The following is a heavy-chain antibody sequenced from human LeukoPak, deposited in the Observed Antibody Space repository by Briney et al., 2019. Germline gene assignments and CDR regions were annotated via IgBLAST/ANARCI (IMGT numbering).Heavy chain of an antibody. CDR2: IYHSGST. CDR1: GGSISSSNW. D-gene: IGHD3-10*01. Sequence: SETLSLTCAVSGGSISSSNWWSWVRQPPGKGLEWIGEIYHSGSTNYNPSLKSRVTISVDKSKNQFSLKLSSVTAADTAVYYCARAGFGELSGSGDAFDIWGQGTMVTVSS. V-gene: IGHV4-4*02. J-gene: IGHJ3*02. CDR3: ARAGFGELSGSGDAFDI.